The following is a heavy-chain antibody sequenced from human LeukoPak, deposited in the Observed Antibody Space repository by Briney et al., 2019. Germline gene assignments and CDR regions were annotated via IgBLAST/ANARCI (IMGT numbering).Heavy chain of an antibody. D-gene: IGHD6-13*01. CDR3: ARAPYSSSWFWVDAFDI. Sequence: SETLSLTCTVSDGSISSYYWSWIRQPPGKGLEWIGYIYYSGSTNYNPSLKSRVTISVDTSKNQFSLKLSSVTAADTAVYYCARAPYSSSWFWVDAFDIWGQGTMVTVSS. CDR2: IYYSGST. CDR1: DGSISSYY. J-gene: IGHJ3*02. V-gene: IGHV4-59*01.